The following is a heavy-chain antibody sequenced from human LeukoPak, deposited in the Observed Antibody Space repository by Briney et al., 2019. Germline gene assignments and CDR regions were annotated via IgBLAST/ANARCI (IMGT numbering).Heavy chain of an antibody. CDR2: ISSSGSTI. J-gene: IGHJ4*02. Sequence: GGSLRLFCAASGFTFSDYYMSWIRQAPGKGLEWVSYISSSGSTIYYADSVKGRFTISRDNSVNTLYLQMNSLRAEDTAVYYCAKSSPMTMVRGANDYWGQGTLVTVSS. D-gene: IGHD3-10*01. CDR3: AKSSPMTMVRGANDY. V-gene: IGHV3-11*01. CDR1: GFTFSDYY.